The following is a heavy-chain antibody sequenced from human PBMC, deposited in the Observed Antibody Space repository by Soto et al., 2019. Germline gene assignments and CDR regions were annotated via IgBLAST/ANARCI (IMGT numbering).Heavy chain of an antibody. Sequence: KASETLSLTCTVSGGSISSGGYYWSWIRQHPGKGLEWIGYIYYSGSTYYNPSLKSRVTISVDTSKNQFSLKLSSVTAADTAVYYCVRHYYGVEWDWFDPWGQGTLVTVSS. D-gene: IGHD3-10*01. CDR2: IYYSGST. J-gene: IGHJ5*02. CDR1: GGSISSGGYY. CDR3: VRHYYGVEWDWFDP. V-gene: IGHV4-31*03.